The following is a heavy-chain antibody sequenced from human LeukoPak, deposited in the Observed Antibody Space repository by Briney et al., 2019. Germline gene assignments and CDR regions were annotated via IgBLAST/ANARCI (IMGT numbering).Heavy chain of an antibody. CDR3: ARVGGSRNYYDAFDI. J-gene: IGHJ3*02. D-gene: IGHD1-26*01. Sequence: SGTLSLTCAVSGGSISSSNWWSWVRQPPGKGLEWVGEIYHSGSTNYNPSLKSRVTISVDKSKNQFSLKLSSVTAADTAVYYCARVGGSRNYYDAFDIWGQGTMVTVSS. V-gene: IGHV4-4*02. CDR1: GGSISSSNW. CDR2: IYHSGST.